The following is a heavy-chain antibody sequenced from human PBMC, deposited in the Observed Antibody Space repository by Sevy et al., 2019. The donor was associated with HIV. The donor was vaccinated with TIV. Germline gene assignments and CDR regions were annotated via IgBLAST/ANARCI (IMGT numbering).Heavy chain of an antibody. CDR1: GFTFSHYW. CDR3: ARDCNSATCLWGLDV. V-gene: IGHV3-7*03. D-gene: IGHD1-26*01. Sequence: GGSLRLSCAASGFTFSHYWMTWVRQAPGKGPEWVANIKGDGSEKYYVDSVRGRFTISRDNAKNSRNLQMNSRRGEDTALYYCARDCNSATCLWGLDVWGQGTTVTVSS. J-gene: IGHJ6*02. CDR2: IKGDGSEK.